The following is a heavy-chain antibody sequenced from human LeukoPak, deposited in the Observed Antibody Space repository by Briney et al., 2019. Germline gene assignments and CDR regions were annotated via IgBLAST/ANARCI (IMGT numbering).Heavy chain of an antibody. V-gene: IGHV3-23*01. CDR2: IDTKGTRT. Sequence: PGGSLRLSCAAAGFILSNSAMTWVRQAPGKGLQWVSGIDTKGTRTYYADSVKGRFSISRDNSKNTLFLQMNSLRVEDTAAYYCVKEVVATIPPLWGQGILVTVSS. CDR3: VKEVVATIPPL. J-gene: IGHJ4*02. D-gene: IGHD5-12*01. CDR1: GFILSNSA.